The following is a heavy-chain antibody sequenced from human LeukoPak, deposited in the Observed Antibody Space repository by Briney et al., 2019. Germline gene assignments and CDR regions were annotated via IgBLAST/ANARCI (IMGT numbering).Heavy chain of an antibody. CDR1: GYTLSSYW. J-gene: IGHJ4*02. D-gene: IGHD3-10*01. V-gene: IGHV5-51*01. Sequence: GEALKISCKGSGYTLSSYWIGWVRPTPGNGLEWVGIMYPVDSDTRYSPSFQDQLTTSADKPISTAYLHWSRLKASDTAIYYCARHKTGAGSYSDYWGQGTLVTVSS. CDR2: MYPVDSDT. CDR3: ARHKTGAGSYSDY.